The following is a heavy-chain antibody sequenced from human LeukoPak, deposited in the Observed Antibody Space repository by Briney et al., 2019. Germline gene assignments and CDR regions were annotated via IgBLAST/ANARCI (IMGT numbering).Heavy chain of an antibody. CDR3: ARDKQWLLDY. V-gene: IGHV3-21*01. CDR1: GFTFSSYS. CDR2: ISSSSRYI. D-gene: IGHD6-19*01. J-gene: IGHJ4*02. Sequence: GGSLRLSCAASGFTFSSYSMNWVRQAPGKGLEWVSSISSSSRYIYYADSVKGRFTISRDNAKNSLYLQMNSLRAEDTAVYYCARDKQWLLDYWGQGTLVTVSS.